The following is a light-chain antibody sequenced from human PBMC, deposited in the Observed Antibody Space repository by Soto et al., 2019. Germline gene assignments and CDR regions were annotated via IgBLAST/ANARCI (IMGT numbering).Light chain of an antibody. Sequence: DIQMTHSTSAMSASVGDGVTITSRASQDISTYLAWFPQNPGKVPKRLIYAAPSLQSGVPSRFSGSGSGTEFTLTISSLQPEDFATYYCLQHNSYPLTFGGGTKVDIK. CDR2: AAP. J-gene: IGKJ4*01. V-gene: IGKV1-17*03. CDR1: QDISTY. CDR3: LQHNSYPLT.